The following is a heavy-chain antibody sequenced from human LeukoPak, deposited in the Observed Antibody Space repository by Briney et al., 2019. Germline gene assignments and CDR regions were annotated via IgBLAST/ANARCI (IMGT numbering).Heavy chain of an antibody. J-gene: IGHJ4*02. V-gene: IGHV2-5*02. D-gene: IGHD3-22*01. CDR1: GFSLSTSEAG. Sequence: SGPTLVKPTQTLTLTCTFSGFSLSTSEAGVGWIRQPPGKALEWLGFNYGDDDKRYSPSLKSRLTITKDTSKNQVVLKMTNMDPVDTATYYCAHSPPTYGSSGYYHFDYWGQGSLVTVSS. CDR2: NYGDDDK. CDR3: AHSPPTYGSSGYYHFDY.